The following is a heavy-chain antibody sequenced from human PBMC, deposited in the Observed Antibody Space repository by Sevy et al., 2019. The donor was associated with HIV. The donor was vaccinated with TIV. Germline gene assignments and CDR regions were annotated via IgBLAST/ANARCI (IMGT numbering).Heavy chain of an antibody. V-gene: IGHV4-38-2*02. J-gene: IGHJ6*02. Sequence: SETLSLTCAVSGYSITSGYYWGWIRQPPGKGLEWIGSIYHSGNTYYNSSLKSRVTISVDTSKNQFSLKLTSVTAADMAVYYCARDVGDNYFYYGMDVWGQGITVTVSS. CDR3: ARDVGDNYFYYGMDV. CDR1: GYSITSGYY. CDR2: IYHSGNT.